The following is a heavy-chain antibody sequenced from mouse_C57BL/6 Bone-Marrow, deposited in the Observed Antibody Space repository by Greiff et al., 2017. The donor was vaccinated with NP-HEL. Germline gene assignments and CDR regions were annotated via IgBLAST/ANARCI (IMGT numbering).Heavy chain of an antibody. CDR3: ARYYYCSVDY. V-gene: IGHV1-76*01. CDR2: IYPGSGNT. CDR1: GYTFTDYY. D-gene: IGHD1-1*01. J-gene: IGHJ2*01. Sequence: VQLQQSGAELVRPGASVKLSCKASGYTFTDYYINWVKQRPGQGLEWIARIYPGSGNTYYNEKFKGKATLTAEKSSSTAYMQLSSLTSEDSAVYFCARYYYCSVDYWGQGTTLTVSS.